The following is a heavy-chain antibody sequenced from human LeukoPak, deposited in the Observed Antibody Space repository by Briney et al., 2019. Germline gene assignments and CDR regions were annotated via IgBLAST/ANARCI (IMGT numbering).Heavy chain of an antibody. J-gene: IGHJ4*02. CDR1: GGSISGHY. CDR3: ARFAYCGTGCWYYFDF. Sequence: PSETLSLTCSVSGGSISGHYWSWVRQPPGKELEWIGYIFITGNTIYNPSLSSRVTMSLDTSKNQFSLKLSSVTAADTAVYYCARFAYCGTGCWYYFDFWGRGMLDTVSS. CDR2: IFITGNT. D-gene: IGHD2-21*02. V-gene: IGHV4-4*09.